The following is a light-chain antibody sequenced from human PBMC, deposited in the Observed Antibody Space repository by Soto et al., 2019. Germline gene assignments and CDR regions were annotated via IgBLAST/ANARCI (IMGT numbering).Light chain of an antibody. CDR3: PQRDDLYT. CDR1: QFVTNN. J-gene: IGKJ2*01. CDR2: DGS. Sequence: EIVLTQSPATLSLSPGERATLSCRASQFVTNNVAWYQQKPGQAPRLLISDGSNRASGIPARFVGSGSGTDFTPTLTGQQPEDFADYFCPQRDDLYTFGQGTQLPIK. V-gene: IGKV3-11*01.